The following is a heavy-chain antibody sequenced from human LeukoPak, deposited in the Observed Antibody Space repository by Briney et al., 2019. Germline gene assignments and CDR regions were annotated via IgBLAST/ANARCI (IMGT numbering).Heavy chain of an antibody. CDR3: ARGPPRDFGSSGFYFNY. CDR2: INHSGST. Sequence: PSETLSLTCAVYGRSFSGYFWSWFRQPPSKGLEWIVEINHSGSTNYNPSLESRVTISEDTSKNQFSLKLSSVTAADTAVYYCARGPPRDFGSSGFYFNYWGQGTLVTVSS. V-gene: IGHV4-34*01. CDR1: GRSFSGYF. D-gene: IGHD3-22*01. J-gene: IGHJ4*02.